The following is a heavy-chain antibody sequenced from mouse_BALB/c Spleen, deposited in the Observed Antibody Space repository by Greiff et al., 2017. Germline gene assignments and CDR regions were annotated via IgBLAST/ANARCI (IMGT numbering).Heavy chain of an antibody. J-gene: IGHJ2*01. Sequence: EVMLVESGGGLVKPGGSLKLSCAASGFTFSSYAMSWVRQTPEKRLEWVASISSGGSTYYPDSVKGRFTISRDNPKNTLFLQMTSLRSEDTAMYYCARGGYAPFDYWGQGTTLTVSS. CDR2: ISSGGST. V-gene: IGHV5-6-5*01. CDR1: GFTFSSYA. CDR3: ARGGYAPFDY. D-gene: IGHD2-14*01.